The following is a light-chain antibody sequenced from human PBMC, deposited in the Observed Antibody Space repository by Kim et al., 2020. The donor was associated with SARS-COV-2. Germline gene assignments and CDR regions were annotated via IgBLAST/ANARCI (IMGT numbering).Light chain of an antibody. Sequence: QSAPTQPPSASGSPGKSVTISCAGTSSDPIFYNYVSWYQQYPGKAPKLIVFDVSKRPSGVPDRFSGSKSGSTASLTVSGLQADDESYYYCASYAGGADVKFGGGTQLTVL. J-gene: IGLJ7*01. V-gene: IGLV2-8*01. CDR2: DVS. CDR1: SSDPIFYNY. CDR3: ASYAGGADVK.